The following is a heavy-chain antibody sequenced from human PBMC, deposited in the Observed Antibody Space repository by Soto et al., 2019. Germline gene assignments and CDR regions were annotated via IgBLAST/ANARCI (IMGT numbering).Heavy chain of an antibody. D-gene: IGHD1-26*01. CDR1: GFSLTTDRVG. Sequence: QITLKESGPTLVQPTQTLTLTCTFSGFSLTTDRVGVGWIRQPPGEALEWLAVIYWDDSKTYRPSLESRLTTTKDTSKSQVALTMTNMDSLYTATYYCAHAYGGRSLSWGQGTLVTVSS. V-gene: IGHV2-5*02. CDR3: AHAYGGRSLS. CDR2: IYWDDSK. J-gene: IGHJ5*02.